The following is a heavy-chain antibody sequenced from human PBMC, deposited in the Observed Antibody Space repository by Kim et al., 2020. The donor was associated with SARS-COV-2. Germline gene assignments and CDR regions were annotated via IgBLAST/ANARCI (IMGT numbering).Heavy chain of an antibody. J-gene: IGHJ5*02. Sequence: SETLSLTCTVSGGSISSYYWSWIRQPPGKGLEWIGYIYYSGSTNYNPSLKSRVTISVDTSKNQFSLKLSSVTAADTAVYYCARLSSGPKGDWFDPWGQGTLVTVSS. CDR1: GGSISSYY. D-gene: IGHD3-22*01. V-gene: IGHV4-59*08. CDR2: IYYSGST. CDR3: ARLSSGPKGDWFDP.